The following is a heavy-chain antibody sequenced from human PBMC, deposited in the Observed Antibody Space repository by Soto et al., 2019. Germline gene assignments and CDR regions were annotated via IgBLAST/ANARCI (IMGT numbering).Heavy chain of an antibody. CDR2: ISYDGSNK. CDR1: GFTFSSYA. D-gene: IGHD3-22*01. J-gene: IGHJ6*02. CDR3: ASPEYYYDSSGYYYEDGMDV. V-gene: IGHV3-30-3*01. Sequence: PGGSLRLSCAASGFTFSSYAMHWVRQAPGKGLEWVAVISYDGSNKYYADSVKGRFTISRDNSKNTLYLQMNSLRAEDTAVYYCASPEYYYDSSGYYYEDGMDVWGQGTTVTVSS.